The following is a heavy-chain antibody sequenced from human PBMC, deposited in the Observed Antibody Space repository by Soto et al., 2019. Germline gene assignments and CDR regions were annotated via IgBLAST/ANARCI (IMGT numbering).Heavy chain of an antibody. V-gene: IGHV1-69*02. CDR1: GDTFNFYS. J-gene: IGHJ4*02. Sequence: QVQLVQSGAEVKRPGSSVKVSCKASGDTFNFYSINWVRQAPGVGLEWVGRVNPILSMSNYAQRFQGRVTMTADKSTSTTDMELRSLRSEDTAIYYCASSYGSGSRAFDYWGQGALVTVSS. D-gene: IGHD3-10*01. CDR3: ASSYGSGSRAFDY. CDR2: VNPILSMS.